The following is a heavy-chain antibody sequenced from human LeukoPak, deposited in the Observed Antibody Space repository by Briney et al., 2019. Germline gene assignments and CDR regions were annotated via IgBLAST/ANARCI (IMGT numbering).Heavy chain of an antibody. CDR3: TRDLIRGWYIPDFDY. D-gene: IGHD6-19*01. Sequence: AGGSLRLSCAASGFTFSNYGMNWVRQAPGKGLEWVSYISSSRGSIDYADSVRGRFTISRDNARNSLYLQMNSLRAEDTAVYYCTRDLIRGWYIPDFDYWGQGTLVTVSS. CDR2: ISSSRGSI. J-gene: IGHJ4*02. V-gene: IGHV3-48*01. CDR1: GFTFSNYG.